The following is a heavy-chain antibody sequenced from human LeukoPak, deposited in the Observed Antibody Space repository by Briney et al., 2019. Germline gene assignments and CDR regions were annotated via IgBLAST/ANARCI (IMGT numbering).Heavy chain of an antibody. D-gene: IGHD3-22*01. V-gene: IGHV1-2*02. J-gene: IGHJ4*02. Sequence: ASVKVSCKASGYTFTGYYMHWVRQAPGQGLECMGWINPNSGGTNYAQKFQGRVTMTRDTSIIVYMDLSRLRSDDTAVYYCARGAHYHDSSDGYDYWGQGTLVTVSS. CDR1: GYTFTGYY. CDR2: INPNSGGT. CDR3: ARGAHYHDSSDGYDY.